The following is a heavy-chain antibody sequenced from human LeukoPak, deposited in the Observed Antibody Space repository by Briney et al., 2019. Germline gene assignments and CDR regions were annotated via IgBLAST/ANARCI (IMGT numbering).Heavy chain of an antibody. V-gene: IGHV3-53*01. Sequence: PGGSLRLSCAVSGISVGSNYMTWVRQAPGKGLEWVSVLYSGGGTYYADSVRGRFTISRDNSRNTVYLQVDSLRADDTAIYYCAREDTGGGVDSWGQGTLVTVSS. CDR2: LYSGGGT. CDR1: GISVGSNY. D-gene: IGHD3-10*01. CDR3: AREDTGGGVDS. J-gene: IGHJ4*02.